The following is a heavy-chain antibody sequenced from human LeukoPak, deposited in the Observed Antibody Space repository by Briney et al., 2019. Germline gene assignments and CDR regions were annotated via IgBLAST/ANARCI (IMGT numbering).Heavy chain of an antibody. V-gene: IGHV4-59*02. Sequence: PSESLSLTGGVSGDSVSGYYWSWIRQPPEKGLEWIGYIHSSGSTNYSPSLKSRLALSVDTSKNQFSLNLNSVTAADTAVYYCARVGVMATVIGYRYHSLDVWGQGTTVAVSS. CDR3: ARVGVMATVIGYRYHSLDV. CDR2: IHSSGST. CDR1: GDSVSGYY. D-gene: IGHD3-16*01. J-gene: IGHJ6*02.